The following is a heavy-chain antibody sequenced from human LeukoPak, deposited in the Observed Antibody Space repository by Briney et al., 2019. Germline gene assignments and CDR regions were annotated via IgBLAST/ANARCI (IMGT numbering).Heavy chain of an antibody. CDR2: ISSSSSTI. Sequence: GGSLRLSCAASGFTFSSHSMNWVRQAPGKGLEWVSYISSSSSTIYYADSVKGRFTISRDNAKNSLYLQMNSLRAEDTAVYYCARREGNWFDPWGQGTLVTVSS. D-gene: IGHD1-26*01. CDR1: GFTFSSHS. V-gene: IGHV3-48*01. CDR3: ARREGNWFDP. J-gene: IGHJ5*02.